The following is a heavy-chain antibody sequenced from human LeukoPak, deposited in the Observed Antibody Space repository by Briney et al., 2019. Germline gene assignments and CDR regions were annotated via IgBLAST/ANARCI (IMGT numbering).Heavy chain of an antibody. CDR1: GFTFSTYT. Sequence: GGSLRLSCAASGFTFSTYTMSWVRQAPGKGLEWVSSISSGSSYIYYADSVKGRFTISRDNAKNSLYLQMNSLRAEDTAVYYCARAHSSSWLFDYWGQGTLVTVSS. V-gene: IGHV3-21*01. J-gene: IGHJ4*02. D-gene: IGHD6-13*01. CDR3: ARAHSSSWLFDY. CDR2: ISSGSSYI.